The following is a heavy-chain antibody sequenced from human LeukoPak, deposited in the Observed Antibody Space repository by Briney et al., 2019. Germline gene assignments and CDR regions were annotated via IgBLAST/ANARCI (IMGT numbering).Heavy chain of an antibody. V-gene: IGHV4-39*01. J-gene: IGHJ5*02. CDR1: GGSISSSNYY. D-gene: IGHD1-14*01. CDR3: ARMTTANWFDP. CDR2: IYYSGST. Sequence: PSETLSLTCTVSGGSISSSNYYWGWIRQPPGKGLECIGTIYYSGSTYYNPSLKSRVTISVDTSKNQFSLKLSSVTAADTAVYYCARMTTANWFDPWGQGILVTVSS.